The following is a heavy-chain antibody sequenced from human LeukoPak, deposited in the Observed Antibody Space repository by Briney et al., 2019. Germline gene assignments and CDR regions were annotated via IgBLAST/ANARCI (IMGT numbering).Heavy chain of an antibody. V-gene: IGHV5-51*01. CDR1: GYSFTNYW. CDR2: IYPGDSGT. D-gene: IGHD6-13*01. CDR3: ARARAGLFDY. J-gene: IGHJ4*02. Sequence: GESLKISCKGSGYSFTNYWIGWVRQMLGKGLEWMGIIYPGDSGTRYSPSFQGQVTISADKSISTAYLQWSSLKASDTAMYYCARARAGLFDYWGQGTLVAVSS.